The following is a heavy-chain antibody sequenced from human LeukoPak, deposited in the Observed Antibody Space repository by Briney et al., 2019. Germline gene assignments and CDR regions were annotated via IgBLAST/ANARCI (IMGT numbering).Heavy chain of an antibody. CDR3: AKDRGVLLWFGELFAPDY. CDR2: IYTSGST. CDR1: GGSISSGSYY. J-gene: IGHJ4*02. Sequence: PSETLSLTCTVSGGSISSGSYYWSWIRQPAGKGLEWIGRIYTSGSTNYNPSLKSRVTISVDTSKNQFSLKLSSVTAADTAVYYCAKDRGVLLWFGELFAPDYWGQGTLVTVSS. V-gene: IGHV4-61*02. D-gene: IGHD3-10*01.